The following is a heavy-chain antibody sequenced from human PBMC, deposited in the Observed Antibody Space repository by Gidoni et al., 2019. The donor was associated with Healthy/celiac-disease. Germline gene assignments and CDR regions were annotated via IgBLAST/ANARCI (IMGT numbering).Heavy chain of an antibody. V-gene: IGHV1-69*06. J-gene: IGHJ4*02. CDR2: IIPIFGTA. Sequence: QVQLVQSGAEVKKPGSSVKVSCKASGGTFSSYAISWVRQAPGQGLEWMGGIIPIFGTANYAQKFQGRVTITADKSTSTAYMELSSLRSEDTAVYYCARDHFIDCSSTSCYAPFDYWGQGTLVTVSS. D-gene: IGHD2-2*01. CDR3: ARDHFIDCSSTSCYAPFDY. CDR1: GGTFSSYA.